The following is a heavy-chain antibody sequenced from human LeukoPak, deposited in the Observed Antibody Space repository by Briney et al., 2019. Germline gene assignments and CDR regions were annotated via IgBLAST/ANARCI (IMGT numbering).Heavy chain of an antibody. V-gene: IGHV1-46*01. J-gene: IGHJ4*02. Sequence: GSVKVSCKASGYTFTSYYMHWVRQAPGQGLEWMGIINISGGSTSYAQKFQGRVTMTRDTSTSTVYMELSSLRSEDTAVYYCARAPRGITMIVVVTPLDYWGQGTLVTVSS. CDR1: GYTFTSYY. CDR3: ARAPRGITMIVVVTPLDY. D-gene: IGHD3-22*01. CDR2: INISGGST.